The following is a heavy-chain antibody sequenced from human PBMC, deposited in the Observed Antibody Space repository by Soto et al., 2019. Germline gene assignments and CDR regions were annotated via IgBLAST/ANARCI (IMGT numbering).Heavy chain of an antibody. D-gene: IGHD3-10*01. V-gene: IGHV1-69*01. CDR2: IIPNFDTP. CDR1: GGSFNNYA. CDR3: AVAMVREILIFESSGMHV. J-gene: IGHJ6*02. Sequence: QVHLVQSGAEVKKPGSSVKVSCKTSGGSFNNYAVSWVRQAPGQGLEWMGGIIPNFDTPNYAQKFQDRVTIIADESTSTVYMEPRSHRSNDTAVYYCAVAMVREILIFESSGMHVWGQGTTVIVSS.